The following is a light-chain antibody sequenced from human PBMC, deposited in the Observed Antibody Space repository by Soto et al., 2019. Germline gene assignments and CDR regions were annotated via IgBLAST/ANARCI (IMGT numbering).Light chain of an antibody. CDR1: SGSIASNY. CDR3: QSYDSDPVI. Sequence: NFMLTQPHSVSVSPGQTVTIYCTRSSGSIASNYVQWYQQRPGSSPTIVIYEDNQRPSGVPDRFSGSIDSSSSSASLTISGLRSEDGADYFCQSYDSDPVIFGGGTKLTVL. CDR2: EDN. J-gene: IGLJ2*01. V-gene: IGLV6-57*01.